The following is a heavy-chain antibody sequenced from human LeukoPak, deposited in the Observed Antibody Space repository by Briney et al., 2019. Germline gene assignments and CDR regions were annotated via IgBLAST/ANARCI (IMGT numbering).Heavy chain of an antibody. CDR2: ISAYNGNT. J-gene: IGHJ4*02. CDR1: GYTFTSYG. D-gene: IGHD4-17*01. CDR3: ARADYGDYLYYFDY. Sequence: ASVKVSCKASGYTFTSYGISWVRQAPGQGLEWMGWISAYNGNTNYAQKLQGRVTMTTDTSTSKAYMELRSLRSDDTAVYYCARADYGDYLYYFDYWGQGTLVTVSS. V-gene: IGHV1-18*01.